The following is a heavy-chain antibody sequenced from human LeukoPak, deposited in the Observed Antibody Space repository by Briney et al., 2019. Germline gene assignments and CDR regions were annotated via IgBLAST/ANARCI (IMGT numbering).Heavy chain of an antibody. J-gene: IGHJ4*02. V-gene: IGHV3-33*03. CDR3: AKDISRNFVVVPAADY. CDR1: GFTFSSYG. CDR2: IWYDRSNK. D-gene: IGHD2-2*01. Sequence: SGGSLRLSCAASGFTFSSYGMHWVRQAPGKGLEWVAVIWYDRSNKYYADSVKGRFTVSRDNSKNSLYLQMNSLRTGDTALYYCAKDISRNFVVVPAADYWGQGTLVTVSS.